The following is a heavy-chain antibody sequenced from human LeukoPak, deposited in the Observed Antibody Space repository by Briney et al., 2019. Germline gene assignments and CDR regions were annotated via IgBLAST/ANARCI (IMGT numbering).Heavy chain of an antibody. D-gene: IGHD5-24*01. CDR1: GFTFSSYS. V-gene: IGHV3-21*01. CDR3: ARARDGYSIGYFDY. CDR2: ISSSSSYI. J-gene: IGHJ4*02. Sequence: PGGSLRLACAASGFTFSSYSMNWVRQAPGKGLEWVSSISSSSSYIYYADSVKGRFTISRDNAKNSLYLQMNSLRAEDTAVYYCARARDGYSIGYFDYWGQGTLVTVSS.